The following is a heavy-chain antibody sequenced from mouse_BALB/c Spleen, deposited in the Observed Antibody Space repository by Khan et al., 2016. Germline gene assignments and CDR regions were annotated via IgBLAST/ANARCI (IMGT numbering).Heavy chain of an antibody. CDR1: GYTFTSYW. Sequence: VQLQESGAELAKPGASVKMSCKASGYTFTSYWMHWVKQRPGQGLEWIGYINPSTGYTEYNQKFKDKATLPADKSSSTAYMQLSSLTSEDSSVYYCARNDGYYFDYWGHGTTLTVSS. J-gene: IGHJ2*01. D-gene: IGHD2-3*01. CDR3: ARNDGYYFDY. V-gene: IGHV1-7*01. CDR2: INPSTGYT.